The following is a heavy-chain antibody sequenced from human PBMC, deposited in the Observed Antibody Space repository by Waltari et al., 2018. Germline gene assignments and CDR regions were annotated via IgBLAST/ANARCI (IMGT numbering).Heavy chain of an antibody. CDR1: GFTFSSYW. CDR2: INQDGSEK. V-gene: IGHV3-7*01. CDR3: ARLRGAND. J-gene: IGHJ4*02. Sequence: EVQLVESGGGLVQPGGSLSLSCAASGFTFSSYWMIWVRQAPGQVREWVAHINQDGSEKSYVASVKGRFTISRDNAKQSLYLQMNSRRPDDTAIYYCARLRGANDWGQGTLVTVSS. D-gene: IGHD3-10*01.